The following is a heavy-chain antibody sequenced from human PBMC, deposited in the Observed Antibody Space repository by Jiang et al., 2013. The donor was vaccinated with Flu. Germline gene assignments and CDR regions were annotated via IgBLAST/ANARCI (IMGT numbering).Heavy chain of an antibody. CDR2: ISYDGSNK. CDR3: ANYGGNGY. Sequence: ESGGGVVQPGRSLRLSCAASGFTFSSYAMHWVRQAPGKGLEWVAVISYDGSNKYYADSVKGRFTISRDNSKNTLYLQMNSLRAEDTAVYYCANYGGNGYWGQGTLVTVSS. CDR1: GFTFSSYA. V-gene: IGHV3-30-3*01. J-gene: IGHJ4*02. D-gene: IGHD4-23*01.